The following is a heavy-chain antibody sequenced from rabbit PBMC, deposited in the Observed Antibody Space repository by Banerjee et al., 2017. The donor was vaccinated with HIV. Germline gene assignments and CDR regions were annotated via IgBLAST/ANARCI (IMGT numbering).Heavy chain of an antibody. CDR3: ARDPGNSYYNNL. CDR1: GFSFTNNYY. V-gene: IGHV1S40*01. CDR2: ISGGSSGST. Sequence: QSLEESGGDLVKPGASLTLTCTASGFSFTNNYYMCWVRQAPGKGLEWIACISGGSSGSTFYASWAKGRFTISKTSSTTVTLQMTSLTAADTAIYFCARDPGNSYYNNLWGPGTLVTVS. D-gene: IGHD8-1*01. J-gene: IGHJ4*01.